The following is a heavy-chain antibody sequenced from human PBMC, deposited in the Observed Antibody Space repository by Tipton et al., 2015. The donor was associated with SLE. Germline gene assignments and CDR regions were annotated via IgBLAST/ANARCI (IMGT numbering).Heavy chain of an antibody. CDR1: GGSVSSGSYY. D-gene: IGHD6-6*01. V-gene: IGHV4-61*01. CDR2: IYYSGST. J-gene: IGHJ3*02. CDR3: ARTSIAGLGDAFDI. Sequence: TLSLTCTVSGGSVSSGSYYWSWIRQPPGKGLEWIGYIYYSGSTNYNPSLKSRVTISVDTSKNQFSLKLSSVTAADTAVYYCARTSIAGLGDAFDIWGQGTMVTVSS.